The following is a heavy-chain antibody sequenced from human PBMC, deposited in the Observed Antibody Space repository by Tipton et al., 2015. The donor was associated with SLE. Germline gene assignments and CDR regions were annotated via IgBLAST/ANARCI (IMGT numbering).Heavy chain of an antibody. D-gene: IGHD2-2*03. V-gene: IGHV4-4*08. CDR2: IYSSGST. CDR1: GDSISNYF. CDR3: ATGTLVGSWYYYMDV. J-gene: IGHJ6*03. Sequence: TLSLTCTVSGDSISNYFWTWIRQPPGKGLEWIGYIYSSGSTNSNPSLKSRLTISMDTSNTQFSLRLSSVTAADTAVYYCATGTLVGSWYYYMDVWGIGTTVTVSS.